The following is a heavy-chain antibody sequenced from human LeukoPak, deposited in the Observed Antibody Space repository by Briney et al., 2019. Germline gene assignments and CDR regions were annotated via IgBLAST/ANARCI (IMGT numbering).Heavy chain of an antibody. J-gene: IGHJ4*02. CDR3: ARDPFNYYDSSGYYPSILDY. CDR1: GFTFSSYA. Sequence: GRSLRLSCAASGFTFSSYAMHWVRQAPGKGLGWVAVISYDGSNKYYADSVKGRFTISRDNSKNTLYLQMNSLRAEDTAVYYCARDPFNYYDSSGYYPSILDYWGQGTLVTVSS. V-gene: IGHV3-30*04. CDR2: ISYDGSNK. D-gene: IGHD3-22*01.